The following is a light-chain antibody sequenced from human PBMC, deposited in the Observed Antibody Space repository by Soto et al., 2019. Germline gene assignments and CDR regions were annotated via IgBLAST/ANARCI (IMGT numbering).Light chain of an antibody. V-gene: IGKV1-39*01. J-gene: IGKJ3*01. CDR1: QSIRTD. CDR3: QQSYTNPMVT. CDR2: AAS. Sequence: DIQMTQASSSLSASVGDRVTITCRASQSIRTDLNWYQQKPGKAPKLLIFAASSLQSGVPSRFSGNGSGTDFTLTISSLQPEDFATYFCQQSYTNPMVTFGPGTKVDIK.